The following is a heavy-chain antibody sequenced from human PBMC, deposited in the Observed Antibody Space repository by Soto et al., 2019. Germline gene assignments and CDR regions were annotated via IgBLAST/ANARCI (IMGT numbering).Heavy chain of an antibody. CDR2: INPSDGST. J-gene: IGHJ6*02. CDR1: GYTFTNYY. CDR3: ASAVISTQENRQYYYGMDV. V-gene: IGHV1-46*01. Sequence: QVQLVQSGAEVKKPGASVKVSCKTSGYTFTNYYIHWVRQAPGQRLEWMGLINPSDGSTRDAQQFQGRVTMTRDTSTSTVYMDLSSLRSEDTAVYYCASAVISTQENRQYYYGMDVWGQGTTVTVSS. D-gene: IGHD2-21*01.